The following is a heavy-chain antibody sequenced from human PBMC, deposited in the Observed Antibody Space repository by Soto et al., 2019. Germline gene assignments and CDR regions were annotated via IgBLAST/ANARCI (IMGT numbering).Heavy chain of an antibody. CDR1: GFNISTYG. Sequence: QVKLVESGGGVVQPGTSLRLSCEASGFNISTYGMHWVRQAPGKGLQWLAFIWYDGSNQHYAASVKGRLTIARDNSKNTLYLQMTNLRADDKAVYHCARAISSVTYYDSIGYWGRGTLVTVSS. V-gene: IGHV3-33*01. CDR2: IWYDGSNQ. J-gene: IGHJ4*02. CDR3: ARAISSVTYYDSIGY. D-gene: IGHD1-26*01.